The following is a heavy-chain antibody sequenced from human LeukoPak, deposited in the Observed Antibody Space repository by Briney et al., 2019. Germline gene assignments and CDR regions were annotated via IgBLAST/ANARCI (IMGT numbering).Heavy chain of an antibody. CDR3: AREGPIQFLEQIDF. V-gene: IGHV4-38-2*02. Sequence: PSETLSLTCTVSDYSNSNTYYWGWIRQPPGKGLEWIGNIHHSGITNYNPSLKGRVSISMDTSKNQFSLKLTSLKAADTAVYYCAREGPIQFLEQIDFWGQGSLVTVSS. D-gene: IGHD3-3*01. CDR2: IHHSGIT. J-gene: IGHJ4*02. CDR1: DYSNSNTYY.